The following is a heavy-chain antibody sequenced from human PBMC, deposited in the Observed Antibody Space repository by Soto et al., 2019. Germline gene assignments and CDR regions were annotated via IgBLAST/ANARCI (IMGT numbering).Heavy chain of an antibody. D-gene: IGHD3-10*01. CDR2: IIPILGIA. J-gene: IGHJ4*02. V-gene: IGHV1-69*08. Sequence: QVQLVQSGAAVKKPGSSVKVSCKASGGTFSSYTISWVRQAPGQGLEWMGRIIPILGIANYAQKFQGRVTITADKSTSTAYMELSSLRSEDTAVYYCAREEYDSGSYYRHFDYWGQGTLVTVSS. CDR3: AREEYDSGSYYRHFDY. CDR1: GGTFSSYT.